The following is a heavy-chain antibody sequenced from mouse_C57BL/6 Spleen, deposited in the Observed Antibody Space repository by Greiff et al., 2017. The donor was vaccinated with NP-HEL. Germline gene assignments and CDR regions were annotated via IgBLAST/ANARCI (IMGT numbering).Heavy chain of an antibody. CDR3: ARSGYYGPDYFDY. CDR1: GYTFTDYY. CDR2: INPNNGGT. J-gene: IGHJ2*01. V-gene: IGHV1-26*01. Sequence: EVQLQQSGPELVKPGASVKISCKASGYTFTDYYMNWVKQSHGKSLEWIGDINPNNGGTSYNQKFKGKATLTVDKSSSTAYMELRSLTSEDSAVYYCARSGYYGPDYFDYWGQGTTLTVSS. D-gene: IGHD1-2*01.